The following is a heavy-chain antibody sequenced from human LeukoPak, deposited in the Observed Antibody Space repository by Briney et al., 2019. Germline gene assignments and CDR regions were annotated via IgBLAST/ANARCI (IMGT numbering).Heavy chain of an antibody. Sequence: SQTLSLTCAISGDSVSSNSAAWNWIRQSPSRGLEWLGRTYYRSKWYNDYAVSVKSRITINPDTSKNQFSLQLSSVTAADTAVYYCARVGSETVTTRSYWYFDLWGRGTLVTVSS. CDR2: TYYRSKWYN. J-gene: IGHJ2*01. V-gene: IGHV6-1*01. CDR3: ARVGSETVTTRSYWYFDL. CDR1: GDSVSSNSAA. D-gene: IGHD4-17*01.